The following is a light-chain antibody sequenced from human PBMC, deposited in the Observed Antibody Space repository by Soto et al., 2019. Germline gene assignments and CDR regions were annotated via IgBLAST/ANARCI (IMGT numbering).Light chain of an antibody. CDR3: SSFTSSTTPWV. V-gene: IGLV2-14*03. J-gene: IGLJ3*02. CDR1: SSDVGGYNY. Sequence: QSALTQPASVSGSPGQSITISCTGTSSDVGGYNYVSWYQQHPGKAPKLMIYDVTNRPSGVSNRFSGSKSGNTASLTISGLQAEDEAHYYCSSFTSSTTPWVFGGGTKVTVL. CDR2: DVT.